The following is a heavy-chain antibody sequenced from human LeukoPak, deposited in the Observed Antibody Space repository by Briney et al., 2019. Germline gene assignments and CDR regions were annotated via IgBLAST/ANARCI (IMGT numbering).Heavy chain of an antibody. V-gene: IGHV3-33*01. J-gene: IGHJ4*02. D-gene: IGHD2-21*01. Sequence: PGRSLRLSCAASGFTFSSYGMHWVRQAPGKGLEWVAVIWYDGSNKYYADSVKGRFTISRDNSKNTLYLQMNSLRAEDTAVYYCARDEEVKGLLVYWGQGTLVSVSS. CDR1: GFTFSSYG. CDR2: IWYDGSNK. CDR3: ARDEEVKGLLVY.